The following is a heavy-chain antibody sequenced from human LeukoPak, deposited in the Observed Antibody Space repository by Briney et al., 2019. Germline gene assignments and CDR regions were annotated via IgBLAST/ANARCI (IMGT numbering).Heavy chain of an antibody. D-gene: IGHD3-10*01. CDR2: ISGSGGST. CDR3: AKNMRNLKRELLWFGELSFDY. J-gene: IGHJ4*02. CDR1: GFTFSSYA. Sequence: GSLRLSCAASGFTFSSYAMSWVRQAPGKGLEWVSAISGSGGSTYYADSVKGRFTISRDNSKNTLYLQMNSPRAEDTAVYYCAKNMRNLKRELLWFGELSFDYWGQGTLVTVSS. V-gene: IGHV3-23*01.